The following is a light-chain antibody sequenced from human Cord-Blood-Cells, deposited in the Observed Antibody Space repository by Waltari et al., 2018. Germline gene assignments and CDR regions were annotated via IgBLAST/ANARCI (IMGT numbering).Light chain of an antibody. CDR2: AAS. CDR3: QQSYSTPRT. J-gene: IGKJ1*01. CDR1: QSISSY. Sequence: DIQMNHSPSSLSASVGARGTSTCRASQSISSYLNWYQQKPGKAPNPLIYAASSLQSGVPTRFSGSGSGTDFTLTISSLQPEDFATYYCQQSYSTPRTFGQGTKVEIK. V-gene: IGKV1-39*01.